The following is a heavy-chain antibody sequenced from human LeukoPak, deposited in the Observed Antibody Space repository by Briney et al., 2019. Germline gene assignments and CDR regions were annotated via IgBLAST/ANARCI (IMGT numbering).Heavy chain of an antibody. Sequence: QPGGSLRLSCAASGFTFSSYWMHWVRQAPGKGLVWVSRINTDGSSTSYADSVKGRFTISRDNAKNTLYLQMNSLRAEDTAVYHCASGLHYGGNSTRANWFDPWGQGTLVTVSS. CDR2: INTDGSST. J-gene: IGHJ5*02. D-gene: IGHD4-23*01. V-gene: IGHV3-74*01. CDR3: ASGLHYGGNSTRANWFDP. CDR1: GFTFSSYW.